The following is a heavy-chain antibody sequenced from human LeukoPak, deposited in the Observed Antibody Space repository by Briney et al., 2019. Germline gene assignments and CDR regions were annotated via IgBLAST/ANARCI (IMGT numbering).Heavy chain of an antibody. CDR3: ARDQGYYDSSGYLRYFDY. CDR2: IYTSGST. Sequence: SETLSLTCTVSGGSISSYYWSWIRQPAGKGLEWIGRIYTSGSTNYNPSLKSRVTMSVDTSKNQFSLKLSSVTAADTAVHYCARDQGYYDSSGYLRYFDYWGQGTLVTVSS. D-gene: IGHD3-22*01. V-gene: IGHV4-4*07. CDR1: GGSISSYY. J-gene: IGHJ4*02.